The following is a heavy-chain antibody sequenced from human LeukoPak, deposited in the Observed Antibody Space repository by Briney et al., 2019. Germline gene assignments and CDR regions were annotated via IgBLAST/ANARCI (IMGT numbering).Heavy chain of an antibody. D-gene: IGHD3-10*01. Sequence: GGSLRLSCEASGFTFNNYWMSWVRQAPGKGLEWVANIKPDGSEKYYVDSVKGRFTISRDNAKNSLYLQTNSLRAEDTAVYYCARDQEGGRIITVRGCITRDYGMDVWGQGTTVTVSS. CDR1: GFTFNNYW. J-gene: IGHJ6*02. CDR2: IKPDGSEK. CDR3: ARDQEGGRIITVRGCITRDYGMDV. V-gene: IGHV3-7*01.